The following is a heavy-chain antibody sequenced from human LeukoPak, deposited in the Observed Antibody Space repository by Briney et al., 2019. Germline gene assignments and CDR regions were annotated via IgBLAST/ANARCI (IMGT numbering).Heavy chain of an antibody. D-gene: IGHD6-6*01. V-gene: IGHV1-69*05. CDR3: ARQAEYSTSSLLGY. Sequence: SVKVSCKASGDTFSSYAISWVRQAPGQGLEWMGRIIPIFGTANYAQKFQGRVTITTDKSTSTAYMELSSLRSEDTAVYYCARQAEYSTSSLLGYWGQGTLVTVSS. J-gene: IGHJ4*02. CDR1: GDTFSSYA. CDR2: IIPIFGTA.